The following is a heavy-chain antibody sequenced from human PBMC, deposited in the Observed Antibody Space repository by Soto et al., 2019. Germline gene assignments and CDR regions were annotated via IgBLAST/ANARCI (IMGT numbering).Heavy chain of an antibody. Sequence: QVPLVQSGAEVKKPGASVKVSCKVSGYTLTELSMHWVRQAPGKGLEWMGGFDPEDGETIYAQKFQGRVTMTEDTSTDTAYMELSSLRSEDTAVYYCATAMNDYIWGSYRPYYYYMDVWGKGTTVTVSS. J-gene: IGHJ6*03. CDR3: ATAMNDYIWGSYRPYYYYMDV. V-gene: IGHV1-24*01. CDR2: FDPEDGET. D-gene: IGHD3-16*02. CDR1: GYTLTELS.